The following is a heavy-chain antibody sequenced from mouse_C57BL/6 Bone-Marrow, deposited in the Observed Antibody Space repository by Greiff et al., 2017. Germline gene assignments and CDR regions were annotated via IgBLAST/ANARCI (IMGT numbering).Heavy chain of an antibody. CDR3: ARDDYDGYFDV. CDR1: GFTFSSYG. D-gene: IGHD2-4*01. CDR2: ISSGGSYT. Sequence: EVKLMQSGGDLVKPGGSLKLSCAASGFTFSSYGMSWVRQTPGKRLEWVATISSGGSYTYYPDSVKGRFTISRDNAKNTLYLQMSSLKSEDTAMYYCARDDYDGYFDVWGTGTAVTVSA. V-gene: IGHV5-6*01. J-gene: IGHJ1*03.